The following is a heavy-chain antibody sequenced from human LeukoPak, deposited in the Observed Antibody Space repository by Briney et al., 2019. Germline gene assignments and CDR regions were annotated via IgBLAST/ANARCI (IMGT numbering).Heavy chain of an antibody. J-gene: IGHJ4*02. V-gene: IGHV3-21*01. CDR3: ARFNTLITMVRGVEFDY. CDR2: ISSSSSYI. CDR1: GFTFSSYS. D-gene: IGHD3-10*01. Sequence: GGSPRLSCAASGFTFSSYSMNWVRQAPGKGLEWVSSISSSSSYIYYADSVKGRFTISRDNAKNSLYLQMNSLRAEDTAVYYCARFNTLITMVRGVEFDYWGQGTLVTVSS.